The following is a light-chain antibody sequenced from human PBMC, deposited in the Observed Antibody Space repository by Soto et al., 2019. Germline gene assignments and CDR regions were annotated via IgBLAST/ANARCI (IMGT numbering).Light chain of an antibody. CDR2: GAS. V-gene: IGKV3-11*01. CDR1: QNVRTF. CDR3: QQHSHWPPWT. J-gene: IGKJ1*01. Sequence: EVVLTQSPATLSLSPGERATLSCRASQNVRTFLDWYQQKPGQAPRLLIYGASNRATGIPARFSGSGSGTDFTLTISSLEPEDXAVYYCQQHSHWPPWTFGQGTRVEIQ.